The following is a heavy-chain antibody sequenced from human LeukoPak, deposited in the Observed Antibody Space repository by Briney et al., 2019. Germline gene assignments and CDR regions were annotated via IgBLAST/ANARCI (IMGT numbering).Heavy chain of an antibody. Sequence: SGGSLRLSCAASGFTFSTYSMNWVRQSPGKGLEWVSYIRSSSSIIHYADSVKGRFTISRDNAKSSLYLQMNSLRDEDTAVYYCARNLYDFLTGFDSWGQGTLVTVSS. CDR3: ARNLYDFLTGFDS. D-gene: IGHD3-9*01. V-gene: IGHV3-48*02. CDR1: GFTFSTYS. CDR2: IRSSSSII. J-gene: IGHJ4*02.